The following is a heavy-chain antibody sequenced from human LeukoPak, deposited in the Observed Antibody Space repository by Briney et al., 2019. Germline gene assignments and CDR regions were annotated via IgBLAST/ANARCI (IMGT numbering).Heavy chain of an antibody. J-gene: IGHJ1*01. CDR3: ARRVGSGWPVQH. CDR2: MNPNSGNT. CDR1: GYTFSSYD. Sequence: GASVKVSCKASGYTFSSYDINWVRQATGQGLEWMGWMNPNSGNTGYAQKFQGRLNMTRNTSISTAYMELSSLRSEDTAVYYCARRVGSGWPVQHWGQGTLVTVSP. D-gene: IGHD6-19*01. V-gene: IGHV1-8*01.